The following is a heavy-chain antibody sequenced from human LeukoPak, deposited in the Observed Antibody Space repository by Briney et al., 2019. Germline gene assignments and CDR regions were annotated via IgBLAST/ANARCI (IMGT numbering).Heavy chain of an antibody. CDR1: GFTFRSYG. Sequence: PGGSLRLSCAASGFTFRSYGMHWVRQAPGKGLEWVAYIQNDGSNEQYADSVKGRFSISRDNAKNSLYLQMNSLRAEDTALYYCARDDYGSGSWNDYWGQGTLVTVSS. J-gene: IGHJ4*02. CDR3: ARDDYGSGSWNDY. CDR2: IQNDGSNE. V-gene: IGHV3-30*02. D-gene: IGHD3-10*01.